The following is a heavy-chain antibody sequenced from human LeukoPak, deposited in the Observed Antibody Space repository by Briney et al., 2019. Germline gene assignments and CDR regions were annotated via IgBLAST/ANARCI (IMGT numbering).Heavy chain of an antibody. CDR1: GGSISSYY. Sequence: SETLSLTCTVSGGSISSYYWSWIRQPPGKGLEWIGEINHSGSTNYNPSLKSRVTISVDTSKNQFSLKLSSVTAADTAVYYCARTVGSSGSYSSEYFQHWGQGTLVTVSS. CDR3: ARTVGSSGSYSSEYFQH. J-gene: IGHJ1*01. V-gene: IGHV4-34*01. D-gene: IGHD1-26*01. CDR2: INHSGST.